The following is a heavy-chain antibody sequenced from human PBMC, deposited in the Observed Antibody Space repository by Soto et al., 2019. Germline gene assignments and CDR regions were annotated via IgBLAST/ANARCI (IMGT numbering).Heavy chain of an antibody. CDR1: GGSISSSSYY. Sequence: QLQLQESGPGLVKPSETLSLTCTVSGGSISSSSYYWGWIRQPPGKGLEWIGSIYYSGSTYYNPSLKSRVTISVDTSKNQFSLKLSSVTAADTAVYYCASTHLPIAVAGTPEYYFDYWGQGTLVTVSS. CDR2: IYYSGST. CDR3: ASTHLPIAVAGTPEYYFDY. J-gene: IGHJ4*02. D-gene: IGHD6-19*01. V-gene: IGHV4-39*01.